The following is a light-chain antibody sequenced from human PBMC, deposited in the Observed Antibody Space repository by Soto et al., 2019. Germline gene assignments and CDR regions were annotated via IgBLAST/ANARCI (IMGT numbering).Light chain of an antibody. Sequence: VLTHAPGTRSLSPGESATLSFRASQTVSITYLTWYQQKPGQAPRLLIFGASKRATGIPDRFSGSGSGRDFTLTISGLEPEDFAVYYCQQYGSSPLISFGQGTRLEIK. CDR2: GAS. CDR3: QQYGSSPLIS. V-gene: IGKV3-20*01. J-gene: IGKJ5*01. CDR1: QTVSITY.